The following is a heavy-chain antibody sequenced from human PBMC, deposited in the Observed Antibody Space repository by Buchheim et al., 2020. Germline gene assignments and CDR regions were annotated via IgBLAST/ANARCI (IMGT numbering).Heavy chain of an antibody. CDR3: ARDLAGWSRSPTDY. CDR1: GFTFSSYW. J-gene: IGHJ4*02. CDR2: IKQDGSEI. V-gene: IGHV3-7*01. Sequence: EVQLVESGGGLVQPGGSLRLSCAASGFTFSSYWMSWVRQAPGKGLEWVANIKQDGSEIHFVDSVKGRFSISRDNAKNSLYLQLSSLRAEDTAVYYCARDLAGWSRSPTDYWGQGTL. D-gene: IGHD2-8*02.